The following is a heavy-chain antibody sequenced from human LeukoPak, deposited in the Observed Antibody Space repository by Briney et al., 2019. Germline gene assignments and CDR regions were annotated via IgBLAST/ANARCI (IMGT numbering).Heavy chain of an antibody. J-gene: IGHJ4*02. CDR2: IYYSGST. CDR3: ARGNYYDSSFDY. CDR1: GGSFSGYY. Sequence: SETLSLTCAVYGGSFSGYYWSWIRQPPGKGLEWIGYIYYSGSTNYNPSLKSRVTISVDTSKNQFSLKLSSVTAADTAVYYCARGNYYDSSFDYWGQGTLVTVSS. D-gene: IGHD3-22*01. V-gene: IGHV4-59*01.